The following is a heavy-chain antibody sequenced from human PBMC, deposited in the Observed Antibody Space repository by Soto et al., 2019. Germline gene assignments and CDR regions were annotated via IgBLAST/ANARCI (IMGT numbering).Heavy chain of an antibody. CDR2: IYYSGRT. CDR3: ARGGYRGGMDV. J-gene: IGHJ6*02. D-gene: IGHD6-13*01. Sequence: QVQLQESGPGLVKPSETLSLTCTVSGGSISSYYWSWIRQPPGKGLEWIGYIYYSGRTNYNPSLKSRVTISVDTSKNQFSLKLSSVTAADTAVYYCARGGYRGGMDVWGQGTTVTVSS. V-gene: IGHV4-59*01. CDR1: GGSISSYY.